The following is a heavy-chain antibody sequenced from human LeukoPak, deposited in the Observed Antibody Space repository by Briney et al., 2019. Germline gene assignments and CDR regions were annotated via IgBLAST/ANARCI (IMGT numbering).Heavy chain of an antibody. V-gene: IGHV3-53*01. CDR3: ARDTSGWYYFDY. CDR1: GFTVSSNY. Sequence: GGSLRLSCAASGFTVSSNYMSWVRQAPGKGLEWVSDIYSGGSTYYAAAVKDRLTISRNSYKNTLYLQMDSLRVEDTAVYYCARDTSGWYYFDYWGQGTLVTVSS. CDR2: IYSGGST. D-gene: IGHD6-19*01. J-gene: IGHJ4*02.